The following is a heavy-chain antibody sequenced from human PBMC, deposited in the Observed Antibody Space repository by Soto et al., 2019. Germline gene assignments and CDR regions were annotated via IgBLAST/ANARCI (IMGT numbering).Heavy chain of an antibody. CDR1: GGTFSSYA. Sequence: ASVKVSCKASGGTFSSYAISWVRQAPGQGLEWMGGIIPIFGTANYAQKFQGRVTITADESTSTAYMELSSLRSEDTAVYYCASCPKCWSIAARRSFDYCGQGTPVTVSS. V-gene: IGHV1-69*13. CDR3: ASCPKCWSIAARRSFDY. J-gene: IGHJ4*02. D-gene: IGHD6-6*01. CDR2: IIPIFGTA.